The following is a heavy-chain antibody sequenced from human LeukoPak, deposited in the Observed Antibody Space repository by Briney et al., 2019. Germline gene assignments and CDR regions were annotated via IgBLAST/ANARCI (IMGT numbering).Heavy chain of an antibody. CDR1: GYTFTGYY. Sequence: ASVKVSCKASGYTFTGYYIHWVRQAPGQGLEWMGWIYPYSGDTNYAQNFRGRVTMTRDTSISTAYMELSSLKSDDTAVYYCARDRNSGSSLDIWGQGTMLTVSS. CDR2: IYPYSGDT. D-gene: IGHD6-6*01. V-gene: IGHV1-2*02. CDR3: ARDRNSGSSLDI. J-gene: IGHJ3*02.